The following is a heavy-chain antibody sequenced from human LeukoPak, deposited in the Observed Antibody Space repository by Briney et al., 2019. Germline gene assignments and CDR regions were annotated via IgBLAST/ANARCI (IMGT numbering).Heavy chain of an antibody. CDR1: GYTFTSYD. V-gene: IGHV1-8*01. J-gene: IGHJ4*02. D-gene: IGHD6-19*01. CDR3: ARGRGSGWLFGDY. CDR2: MNPNSGDT. Sequence: ASVKVSCKASGYTFTSYDINWVRQATGQGLEWMGWMNPNSGDTGYAQKFQGRVTLTRNTSISTAYMEPSSLISEDTAVYYCARGRGSGWLFGDYWGQGTLVTVSS.